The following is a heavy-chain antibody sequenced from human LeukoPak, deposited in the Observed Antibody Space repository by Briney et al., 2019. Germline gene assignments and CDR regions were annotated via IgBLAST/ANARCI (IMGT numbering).Heavy chain of an antibody. CDR1: GGSFSGYY. CDR2: INHSGST. J-gene: IGHJ3*02. D-gene: IGHD4-17*01. CDR3: ARDLTTVTTGRPFYAFDI. V-gene: IGHV4-34*01. Sequence: PSETLSLTCAVYGGSFSGYYWSWIRQPPGKGLEWIGEINHSGSTNYNPSLKSRVTISVDTSKNQFSLKLSSVTAADTAVYYCARDLTTVTTGRPFYAFDIWGQGTMVTVSS.